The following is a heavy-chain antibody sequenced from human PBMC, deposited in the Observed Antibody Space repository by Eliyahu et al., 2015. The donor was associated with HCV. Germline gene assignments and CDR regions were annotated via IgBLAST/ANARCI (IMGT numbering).Heavy chain of an antibody. D-gene: IGHD2-2*02. CDR2: XFYSGAT. Sequence: QLQLQESGPGLVSPSETLSLTCSVSGGSITRTNYFWGWIRQPPGKGLEFIWGXFYSGATFVNPSLESRVTISGDTSKNQFFLELRSVTAADTAVYYCARHADRGPAIWGFDSWGQGTLVTVSS. J-gene: IGHJ4*02. V-gene: IGHV4-39*01. CDR3: ARHADRGPAIWGFDS. CDR1: GGSITRTNYF.